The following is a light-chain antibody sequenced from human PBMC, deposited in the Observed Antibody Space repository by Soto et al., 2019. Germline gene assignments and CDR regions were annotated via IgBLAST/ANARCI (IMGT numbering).Light chain of an antibody. Sequence: DIQMTQSPSSLSASVGDRVTITCRASQGVNKWLAWYQQKPEQAPKSLIYAASNLQGGVPSRFSGSGSGTDFTLTISSLQPEDFATYYCQQDDTYPYTFGQGTKLEIK. CDR2: AAS. J-gene: IGKJ2*01. V-gene: IGKV1D-16*01. CDR1: QGVNKW. CDR3: QQDDTYPYT.